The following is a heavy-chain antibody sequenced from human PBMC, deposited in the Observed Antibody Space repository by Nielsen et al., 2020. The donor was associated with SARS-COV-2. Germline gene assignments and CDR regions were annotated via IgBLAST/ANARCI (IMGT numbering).Heavy chain of an antibody. CDR2: ISWNSGSI. V-gene: IGHV3-9*01. Sequence: SLRLSCAASGFTFDDYAMHWVRQAPGKGLEWVSGISWNSGSIGYADSVKGRFTISRDNAKNSLYLQMNSLRAEDTALYYCAKVAWRWELQGIDYWGQGTLVTVSS. J-gene: IGHJ4*02. D-gene: IGHD1-26*01. CDR1: GFTFDDYA. CDR3: AKVAWRWELQGIDY.